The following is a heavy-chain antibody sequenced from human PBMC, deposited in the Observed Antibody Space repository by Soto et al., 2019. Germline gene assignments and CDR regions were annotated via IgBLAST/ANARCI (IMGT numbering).Heavy chain of an antibody. CDR3: ATPLRFLDRSYFLAYYYYHGMDV. J-gene: IGHJ6*02. CDR1: GGTFSSYA. Sequence: ASVKVSCKASGGTFSSYAISWVRQAPGQGLEWMGGIIPIFGTANYAQKFQGRVTITADESTSTAYMELSSLRSEDTAVYYCATPLRFLDRSYFLAYYYYHGMDVWGQGTTVTVSS. CDR2: IIPIFGTA. V-gene: IGHV1-69*13. D-gene: IGHD3-3*01.